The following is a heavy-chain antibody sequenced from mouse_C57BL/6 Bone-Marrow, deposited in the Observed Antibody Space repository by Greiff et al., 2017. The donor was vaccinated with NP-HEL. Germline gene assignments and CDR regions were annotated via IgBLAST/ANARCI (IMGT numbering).Heavy chain of an antibody. Sequence: QVQLQQPGAELVRPGSSVKLSCKASVYTFTSYWMHWVKQRPIQGLEWIGNIDPSDSETHYNQKFKDKATLTVDKSSSTAYMQLSSLTSEDSAVYYCAREGFDYYGSSWYYFDYWGQGTTLTVAS. CDR2: IDPSDSET. CDR1: VYTFTSYW. V-gene: IGHV1-52*01. CDR3: AREGFDYYGSSWYYFDY. J-gene: IGHJ2*01. D-gene: IGHD1-1*01.